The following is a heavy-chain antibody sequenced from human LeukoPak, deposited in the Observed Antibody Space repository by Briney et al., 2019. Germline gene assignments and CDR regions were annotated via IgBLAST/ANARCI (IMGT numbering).Heavy chain of an antibody. CDR1: GGSISSYY. V-gene: IGHV4-59*01. CDR2: IYYSGST. D-gene: IGHD5-18*01. CDR3: ARAWSSDSSYYYGMDV. J-gene: IGHJ6*02. Sequence: PSETLSLTCTVSGGSISSYYWSWIRQPPGKGLEWIGYIYYSGSTNYNPSLKSRVTISVDTSKNQFSLKLSSVTAADTAVYYCARAWSSDSSYYYGMDVWGQGTTVTVSS.